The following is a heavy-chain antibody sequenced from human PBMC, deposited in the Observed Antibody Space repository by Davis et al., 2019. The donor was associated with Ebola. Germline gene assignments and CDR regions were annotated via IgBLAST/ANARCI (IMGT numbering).Heavy chain of an antibody. CDR2: ITGSGGST. D-gene: IGHD3-22*01. J-gene: IGHJ4*02. CDR1: GFTFSSYA. CDR3: AKNYYDTSGYYYHYFDY. Sequence: GESLKISCAASGFTFSSYAMSWVRQAPGKGLEWVSSITGSGGSTYYADSVKVRFTTSRDNSKNTLYLQMNSLRAEDTAVYYCAKNYYDTSGYYYHYFDYWGQGTLVTVSS. V-gene: IGHV3-23*01.